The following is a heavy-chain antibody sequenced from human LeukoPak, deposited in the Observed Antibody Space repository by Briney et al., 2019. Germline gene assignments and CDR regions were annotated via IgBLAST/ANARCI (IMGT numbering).Heavy chain of an antibody. CDR1: GFTFSSYG. V-gene: IGHV3-21*01. CDR2: ISSSSSYI. CDR3: ASLPGENY. J-gene: IGHJ4*02. Sequence: PGGSLRFSCAASGFTFSSYGMNWVRQAPGKGLEWVSSISSSSSYIYYADSVKGRFTISRDNAKNSLYLQMNSLRAEDTAVYYCASLPGENYWGQGTLVTVSS. D-gene: IGHD3-10*01.